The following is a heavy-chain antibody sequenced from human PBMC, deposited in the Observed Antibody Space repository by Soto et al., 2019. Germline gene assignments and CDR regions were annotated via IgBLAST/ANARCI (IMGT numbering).Heavy chain of an antibody. CDR2: IIPIFGTA. D-gene: IGHD2-15*01. Sequence: SVKVCCNASGGTFSSYAIIWVRQAPGQGLEWMGGIIPIFGTANYAQKFQGRVTITADKSTSTAYMELSSLRSEDTAVYYCAREENMYCSGGRCHLYPHYYGMDVWGQGTTVTVSS. CDR3: AREENMYCSGGRCHLYPHYYGMDV. V-gene: IGHV1-69*06. J-gene: IGHJ6*02. CDR1: GGTFSSYA.